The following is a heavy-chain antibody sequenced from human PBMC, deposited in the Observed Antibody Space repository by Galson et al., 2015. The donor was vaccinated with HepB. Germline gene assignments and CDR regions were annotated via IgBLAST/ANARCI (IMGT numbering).Heavy chain of an antibody. D-gene: IGHD1-1*01. J-gene: IGHJ6*03. CDR3: ARENWNDVSNYYFYYMDV. CDR2: INPNSGDT. CDR1: GYTFTGYY. V-gene: IGHV1-2*02. Sequence: SVKVSCKVSGYTFTGYYMHWVRQAPGQGLEWMAWINPNSGDTNYAQQFQGRVTVTRDTSISTAYMELSRLRSDDTAVYYCARENWNDVSNYYFYYMDVWGKGTTVTVSS.